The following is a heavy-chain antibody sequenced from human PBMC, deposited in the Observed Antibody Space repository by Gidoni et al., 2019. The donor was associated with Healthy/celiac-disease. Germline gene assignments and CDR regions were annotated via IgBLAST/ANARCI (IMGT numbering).Heavy chain of an antibody. CDR1: GFTFSSYW. D-gene: IGHD1-7*01. CDR3: ARAYGPRVGTMEVGMDV. Sequence: DVQLVESGGGLVQPGGSLRLSCAASGFTFSSYWMHWVRQAPGKGLVWVSRINSDGSRTSYEDSVKGRFTISRDNAKNTLYLQMNSMRAEDTAVYYCARAYGPRVGTMEVGMDVWGQGTTVTVSS. V-gene: IGHV3-74*01. CDR2: INSDGSRT. J-gene: IGHJ6*02.